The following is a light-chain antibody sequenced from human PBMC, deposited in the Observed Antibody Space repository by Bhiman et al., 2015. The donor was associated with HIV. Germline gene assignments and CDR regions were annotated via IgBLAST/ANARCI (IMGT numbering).Light chain of an antibody. Sequence: QSALTQPRSVSGSPGQSVTISCTGTSSDVGDYNYVSWYQQHPGKAPKLIVYAVTQRPSGVPDRFSGSKSGTSATLGITGLQTGDEADYYCGTWDSSLSAEVFGGGTKLTVL. CDR3: GTWDSSLSAEV. J-gene: IGLJ3*02. V-gene: IGLV2-11*01. CDR1: SSDVGDYNY. CDR2: AVT.